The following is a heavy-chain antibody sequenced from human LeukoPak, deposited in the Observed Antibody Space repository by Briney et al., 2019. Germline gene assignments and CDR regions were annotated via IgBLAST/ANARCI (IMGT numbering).Heavy chain of an antibody. D-gene: IGHD1-7*01. CDR2: VNHSGTT. Sequence: PSETLSLTCAVYSGSFSGYYWSWIRQTPGKGLEWIGEVNHSGTTTYNPPLESRVTISVDTSKSQFSLNLRSVTAADTAVYYCARRGMDWNYVCYFDLWGRGTLVSVSS. CDR1: SGSFSGYY. J-gene: IGHJ2*01. CDR3: ARRGMDWNYVCYFDL. V-gene: IGHV4-34*01.